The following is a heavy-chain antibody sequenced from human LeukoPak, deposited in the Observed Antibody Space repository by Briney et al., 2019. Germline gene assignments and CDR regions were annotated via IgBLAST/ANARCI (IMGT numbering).Heavy chain of an antibody. CDR3: ARAVGVVVPAAMGP. CDR1: GYTFTGYY. J-gene: IGHJ5*02. Sequence: GASVKVSCKASGYTFTGYYMHWVRQAPGQGLEWMGWINPNSGGTNYAQKFQGRVTMTRDTSISTAYMELSRLRSDDTAVYYCARAVGVVVPAAMGPWGQGTLVTASS. CDR2: INPNSGGT. V-gene: IGHV1-2*02. D-gene: IGHD2-2*01.